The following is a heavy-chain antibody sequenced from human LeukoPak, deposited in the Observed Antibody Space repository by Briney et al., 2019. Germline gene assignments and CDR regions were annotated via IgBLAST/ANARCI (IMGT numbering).Heavy chain of an antibody. Sequence: GGSLRLSCAASGFTFSSYGMHWVRQAPGKGLEWVAVISYDGSNKYYADSVKGRFTISRDISKNTLYLQMNSLRAEDTAVYYCAKGGYYGSGNWFDPWGQGTLVTVSS. D-gene: IGHD3-10*01. CDR3: AKGGYYGSGNWFDP. V-gene: IGHV3-30*18. CDR1: GFTFSSYG. CDR2: ISYDGSNK. J-gene: IGHJ5*02.